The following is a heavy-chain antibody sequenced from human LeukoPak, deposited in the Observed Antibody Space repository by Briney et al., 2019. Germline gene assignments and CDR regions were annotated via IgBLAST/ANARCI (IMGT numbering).Heavy chain of an antibody. J-gene: IGHJ6*02. D-gene: IGHD6-13*01. CDR1: GFTFSSYG. V-gene: IGHV3-30*03. Sequence: GGSLRLSCAASGFTFSSYGMHWVRQAPGKGLEWVAVISYDGSNKYYADSVKGRFTISRDNSKNTLYLQMNSLRAEDTAVYYCATELYSSSWYPLEYYYYGMDVWGQGTTVTAFS. CDR2: ISYDGSNK. CDR3: ATELYSSSWYPLEYYYYGMDV.